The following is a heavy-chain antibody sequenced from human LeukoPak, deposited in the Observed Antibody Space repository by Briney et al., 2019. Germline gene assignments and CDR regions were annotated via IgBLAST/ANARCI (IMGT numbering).Heavy chain of an antibody. CDR3: ASGRRYYYYGMDV. CDR2: IYPGDSDT. Sequence: GESLKISCKGSGYSSTSYWIGWVRQMPGKGLEWMGIIYPGDSDTRYSPSFQGQVTISADKSISTAYLQWSSLKASDTAMYYCASGRRYYYYGMDVWGQGTTVTVSS. V-gene: IGHV5-51*01. J-gene: IGHJ6*02. CDR1: GYSSTSYW.